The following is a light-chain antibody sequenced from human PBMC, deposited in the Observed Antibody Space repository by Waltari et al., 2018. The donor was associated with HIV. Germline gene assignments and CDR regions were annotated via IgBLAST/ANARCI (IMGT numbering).Light chain of an antibody. J-gene: IGLJ2*01. CDR1: SSAVGGYNY. Sequence: QSALTQPASVSGSPGQSLTISCTGTSSAVGGYNYVFWYQQPPGKAPKLMIYEVSNRPSGVSNRFSGSKSGNTASLTISGLQAEDEADYYCSSYTSSNTLVVFGGGTKLTVL. CDR3: SSYTSSNTLVV. V-gene: IGLV2-14*01. CDR2: EVS.